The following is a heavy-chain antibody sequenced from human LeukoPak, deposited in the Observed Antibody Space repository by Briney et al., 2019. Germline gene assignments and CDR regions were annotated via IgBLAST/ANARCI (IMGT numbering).Heavy chain of an antibody. Sequence: PGGSLRLSCAASGFTFSSYSMNWVRQAPGKGLEWVSSISSSSSYIYYADSVKGRFTISRDNAKNSLYLQMNSLRAEDTAVYYCARDVEYSSSFSGLDYWGQGTLVTVSS. J-gene: IGHJ4*02. V-gene: IGHV3-21*01. CDR1: GFTFSSYS. CDR2: ISSSSSYI. CDR3: ARDVEYSSSFSGLDY. D-gene: IGHD6-13*01.